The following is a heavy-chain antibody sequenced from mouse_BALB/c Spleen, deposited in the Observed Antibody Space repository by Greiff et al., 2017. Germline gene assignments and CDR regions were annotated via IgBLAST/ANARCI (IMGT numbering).Heavy chain of an antibody. CDR3: ARSVEGFAY. Sequence: VQLQQSGAELVRPGTSVKVSCKASGYAFTNYLIEWVKQRPGQGLEWIGVINPGSGGTNYNEKFKGKATLTADKSSSTAYMQLSSLTSDDSAVYFCARSVEGFAYWGQGTLVTVSA. CDR2: INPGSGGT. D-gene: IGHD1-1*02. J-gene: IGHJ3*01. CDR1: GYAFTNYL. V-gene: IGHV1-54*03.